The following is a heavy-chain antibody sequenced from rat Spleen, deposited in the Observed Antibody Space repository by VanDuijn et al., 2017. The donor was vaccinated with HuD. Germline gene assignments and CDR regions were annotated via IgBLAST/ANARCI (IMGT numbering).Heavy chain of an antibody. CDR2: ISYDGSST. CDR1: GFTFSDYA. Sequence: EVQLVESGGGLVQPGRSLKFSCAASGFTFSDYAMAWVRQAPKKGLEWVASISYDGSSTYYRDSVKGRFTISRDNAENIVYLQMNSLKCEDTATYYCAVAGYGYWGQGVMVTVSS. V-gene: IGHV5-17*01. D-gene: IGHD1-7*01. CDR3: AVAGYGY. J-gene: IGHJ2*01.